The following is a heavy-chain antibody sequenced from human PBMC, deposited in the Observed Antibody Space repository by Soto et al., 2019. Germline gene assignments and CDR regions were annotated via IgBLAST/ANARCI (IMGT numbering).Heavy chain of an antibody. CDR2: ISGSGGST. Sequence: GGSLRLSCAASGFTFSSYAMSWVRQAPGKGLEWVSAISGSGGSTYYADSVKGRFTISRDNSKDTLYLQMNSLRAEDPAVYYCAKVFSNLVVIIDFTGNYFDYGGQGPLVTVSS. CDR1: GFTFSSYA. J-gene: IGHJ4*02. CDR3: AKVFSNLVVIIDFTGNYFDY. D-gene: IGHD3-22*01. V-gene: IGHV3-23*01.